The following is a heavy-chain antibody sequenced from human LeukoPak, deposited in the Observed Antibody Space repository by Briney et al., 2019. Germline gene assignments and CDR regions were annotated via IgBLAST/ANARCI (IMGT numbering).Heavy chain of an antibody. CDR3: ASLAAAGLNDAFDI. CDR1: GYTLTELS. J-gene: IGHJ3*02. V-gene: IGHV1-2*02. Sequence: ASVKVSCKVSGYTLTELSMHWVRQAPGQGLEWMGWINPNSGGTNYAQKFQGRVTMTRDTSISTAHMELSRLRSDDTAVYYCASLAAAGLNDAFDIWGQGTMVTVSS. CDR2: INPNSGGT. D-gene: IGHD6-13*01.